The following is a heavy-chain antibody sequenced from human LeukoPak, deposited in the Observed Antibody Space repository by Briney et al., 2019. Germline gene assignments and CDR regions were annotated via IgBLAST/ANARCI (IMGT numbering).Heavy chain of an antibody. J-gene: IGHJ4*02. Sequence: GGSLRLFCAASGFSVIRNYMNWVRQAPGKGLEWVSVIYTNGTTYYADSVKGRFTISRDDSKNTLSLQMNSLRAEDTAVYYCASRIWSGVDYWGQGTLVTVSS. CDR1: GFSVIRNY. D-gene: IGHD3-10*01. CDR3: ASRIWSGVDY. V-gene: IGHV3-66*01. CDR2: IYTNGTT.